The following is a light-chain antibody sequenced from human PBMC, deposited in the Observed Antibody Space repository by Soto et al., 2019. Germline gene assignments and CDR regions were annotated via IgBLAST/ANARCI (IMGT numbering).Light chain of an antibody. V-gene: IGLV2-14*01. Sequence: QSALTQPASVSGSPGQSITISCTGTSSDVGGHNYVSWYQQYLGKAPKLMIYEVSNRPSGVSNRFSGSKSGNTASLTISGLQAEDEADYYCSSYTSSSTRVFGTGTKVTVL. J-gene: IGLJ1*01. CDR1: SSDVGGHNY. CDR2: EVS. CDR3: SSYTSSSTRV.